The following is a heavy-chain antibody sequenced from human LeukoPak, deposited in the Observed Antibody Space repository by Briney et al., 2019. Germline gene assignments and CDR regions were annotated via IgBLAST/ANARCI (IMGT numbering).Heavy chain of an antibody. Sequence: GGSLRLSCAASGFSFSDYYMTWIRQAPGKGLEWISYISSSGSSIYHADSVKGRFTISRDNAKNSLYLQMNSLRAEDTAVYYCARARDGYNSGAFDIWGLGTMVTVSS. CDR2: ISSSGSSI. CDR3: ARARDGYNSGAFDI. D-gene: IGHD5-24*01. J-gene: IGHJ3*02. V-gene: IGHV3-11*04. CDR1: GFSFSDYY.